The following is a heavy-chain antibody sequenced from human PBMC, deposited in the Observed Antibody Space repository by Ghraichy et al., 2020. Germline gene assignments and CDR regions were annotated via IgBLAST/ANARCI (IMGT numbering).Heavy chain of an antibody. CDR1: GGSISGYY. V-gene: IGHV4-59*01. Sequence: SETLSLTCTVSGGSISGYYWSWIRQPPGKGLEWIGYIHYRGSTNYNPSLKSRVTLPEDTSKNQFSLKLSSVTAADTAVYYCAWFSGGNNWFDPWGQGTLVTVSS. CDR2: IHYRGST. J-gene: IGHJ5*02. CDR3: AWFSGGNNWFDP. D-gene: IGHD2-15*01.